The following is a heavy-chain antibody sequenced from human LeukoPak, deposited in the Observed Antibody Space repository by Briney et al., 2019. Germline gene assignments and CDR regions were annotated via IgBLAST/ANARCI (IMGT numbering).Heavy chain of an antibody. V-gene: IGHV1-69*04. Sequence: SVKVSCKASGGTFSSYAISWVRQAPGQGLEWMGRIIPILGVANYAQKFQGRVTITADKSTSTAYMELSRLRSEDTAVYYCARAQFNYDFWSGYGWGQGTLVTVSS. J-gene: IGHJ4*02. D-gene: IGHD3-3*01. CDR3: ARAQFNYDFWSGYG. CDR2: IIPILGVA. CDR1: GGTFSSYA.